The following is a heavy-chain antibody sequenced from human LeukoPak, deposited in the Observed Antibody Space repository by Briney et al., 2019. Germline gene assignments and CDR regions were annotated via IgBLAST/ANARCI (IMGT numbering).Heavy chain of an antibody. V-gene: IGHV4-59*01. CDR2: IYYSGST. CDR1: GGSISSYY. CDR3: AREGRSSWYSGHYYYYMDV. Sequence: SETLSLTCTVSGGSISSYYWSWIRQPPGKGLERIGYIYYSGSTNYNPSLKSRVTISVDTSKNQFSLKLSSVTAADTAVYYCAREGRSSWYSGHYYYYMDVWGKGTTVTVSS. D-gene: IGHD6-13*01. J-gene: IGHJ6*03.